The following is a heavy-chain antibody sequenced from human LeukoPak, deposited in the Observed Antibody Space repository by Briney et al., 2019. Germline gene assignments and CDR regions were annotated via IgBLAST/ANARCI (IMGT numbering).Heavy chain of an antibody. CDR2: IYYSGST. CDR1: GGSISSYY. D-gene: IGHD1-26*01. J-gene: IGHJ6*02. V-gene: IGHV4-59*01. CDR3: ARARGLSGSYYGMDV. Sequence: SETLSLTCTVSGGSISSYYWSWIRQPPGKGLEWIGYIYYSGSTNYNPSLKSRVTISVDTSKNQFSLKLSSVTAADTAVYYCARARGLSGSYYGMDVWGQGTTVTASS.